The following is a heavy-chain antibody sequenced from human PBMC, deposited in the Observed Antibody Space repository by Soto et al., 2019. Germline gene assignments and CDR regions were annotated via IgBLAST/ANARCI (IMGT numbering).Heavy chain of an antibody. D-gene: IGHD3-22*01. V-gene: IGHV3-30*18. CDR3: AKEASYDSSGYYSDY. CDR2: ISYDGSNK. J-gene: IGHJ4*02. Sequence: GGSLRLSCAASGFTFSSYGMHWVRQAPGKGLGWVAVISYDGSNKYYADSVKGRFTISRDNSKNTLYLQMNSLRAEDTAVYYCAKEASYDSSGYYSDYWGQGTLVTVSS. CDR1: GFTFSSYG.